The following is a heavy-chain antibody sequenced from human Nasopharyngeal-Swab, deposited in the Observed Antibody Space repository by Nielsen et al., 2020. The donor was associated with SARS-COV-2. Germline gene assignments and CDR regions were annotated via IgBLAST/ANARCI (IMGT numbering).Heavy chain of an antibody. CDR3: ARGGCSSTSCYEIDY. D-gene: IGHD2-2*01. Sequence: WIRQPPGEGLEWIGSIYYSGSTYYNPSLKSRVTISVDTSKNQFSLKLSSVTAADTAVYYCARGGCSSTSCYEIDYWGQGTLVTVSS. CDR2: IYYSGST. V-gene: IGHV4-39*07. J-gene: IGHJ4*02.